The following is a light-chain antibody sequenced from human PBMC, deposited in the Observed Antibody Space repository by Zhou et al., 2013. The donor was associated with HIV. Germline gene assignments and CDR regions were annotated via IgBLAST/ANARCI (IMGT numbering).Light chain of an antibody. Sequence: QSALTQPPSASGTPGQSVTISCTGTSSDVGGYNYVAWYQQHPGKVPKIMIYEVNKRPSGVSNRFSGSKSGSTASLTISGLQAEDEADYYCYSYAGSSTAVFGGGTKLTVL. CDR3: YSYAGSSTAV. J-gene: IGLJ2*01. V-gene: IGLV2-23*02. CDR1: SSDVGGYNY. CDR2: EVN.